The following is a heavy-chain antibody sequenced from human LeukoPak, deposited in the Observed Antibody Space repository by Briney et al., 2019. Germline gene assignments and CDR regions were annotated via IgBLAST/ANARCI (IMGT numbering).Heavy chain of an antibody. D-gene: IGHD2-2*01. CDR1: GYTFTGYY. CDR3: ARECRSTSCYGGGPYSYYYGMDV. CDR2: FNPNSGGT. V-gene: IGHV1-2*02. Sequence: ASVKVCCSASGYTFTGYYMNWVRQAPGPGLEWMGWFNPNSGGTTYAQTFPGRVTLTRDTSISTAYMELSRLRSDGTAVYYCARECRSTSCYGGGPYSYYYGMDVWGQGTTVTVPS. J-gene: IGHJ6*02.